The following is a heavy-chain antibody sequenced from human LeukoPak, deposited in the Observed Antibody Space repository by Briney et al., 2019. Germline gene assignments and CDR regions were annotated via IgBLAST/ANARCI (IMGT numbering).Heavy chain of an antibody. CDR1: GFTFSSYS. J-gene: IGHJ4*02. Sequence: GGSLRLSCAASGFTFSSYSMNWVRQAPGKGLEWVSSISSSSSYIYYADSVKGRFTISRDNAKNSLYLQMNSLRAEDTAVYYCATTLLWFGERDYWGQGTLVTVSS. D-gene: IGHD3-10*01. V-gene: IGHV3-21*01. CDR2: ISSSSSYI. CDR3: ATTLLWFGERDY.